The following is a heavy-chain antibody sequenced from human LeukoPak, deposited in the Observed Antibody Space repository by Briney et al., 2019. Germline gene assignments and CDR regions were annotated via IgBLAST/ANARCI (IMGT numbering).Heavy chain of an antibody. J-gene: IGHJ4*02. V-gene: IGHV3-48*01. Sequence: GGSLRLSCAASGFTFSTYSMNWVRQAPGKGLEWTSYISNSSNTIYYADSVKGRFTISRDNAKNSLFLQMNSLRVEDTAVYYCASTEFLDHWGQGTLVTVSS. D-gene: IGHD3-10*01. CDR3: ASTEFLDH. CDR1: GFTFSTYS. CDR2: ISNSSNTI.